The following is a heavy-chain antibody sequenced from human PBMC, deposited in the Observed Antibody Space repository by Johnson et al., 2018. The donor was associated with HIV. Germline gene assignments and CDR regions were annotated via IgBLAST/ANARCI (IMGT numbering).Heavy chain of an antibody. Sequence: VQLVESGGGLVQPGRSLRLSCVASGFTFDDYGMSWVRQVPGKGLEWVSGIDWNGGRHGYVDSVKGRFTISRDNAKNSLYMEMNSLRAEDTALYYCARQHNYDSSGQGGGLDIWGQGTMVTVSS. CDR3: ARQHNYDSSGQGGGLDI. D-gene: IGHD3-22*01. V-gene: IGHV3-20*04. CDR2: IDWNGGRH. J-gene: IGHJ3*02. CDR1: GFTFDDYG.